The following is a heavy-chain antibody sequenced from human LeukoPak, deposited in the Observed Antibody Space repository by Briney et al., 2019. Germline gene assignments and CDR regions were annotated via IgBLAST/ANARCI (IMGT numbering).Heavy chain of an antibody. CDR3: ASRLWFGELMY. V-gene: IGHV4-38-2*02. Sequence: KPSETLSLTCTVSGYSISSGYYWGWIRQPPGKGLERIGSIYHSGSTYYNPSLKSRVTISVDTSKNQFSLKLSSVTAADTAVYYCASRLWFGELMYWGQGTLVTVSS. CDR2: IYHSGST. D-gene: IGHD3-10*01. J-gene: IGHJ4*02. CDR1: GYSISSGYY.